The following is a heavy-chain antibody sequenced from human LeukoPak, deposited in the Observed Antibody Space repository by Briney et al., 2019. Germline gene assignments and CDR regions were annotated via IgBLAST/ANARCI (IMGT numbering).Heavy chain of an antibody. CDR3: ATTSIAAAVPGCFDY. D-gene: IGHD6-13*01. J-gene: IGHJ4*02. CDR1: GFTFSTFA. CDR2: FSGSGAST. Sequence: GGSLRLSCAASGFTFSTFAMSWVRQAPGTGLEWVSCFSGSGASTYYADSVKGRFTVSRDNAKNSLYLQMNSLRAEDTAVYYCATTSIAAAVPGCFDYWGQGTLVTVFS. V-gene: IGHV3-23*01.